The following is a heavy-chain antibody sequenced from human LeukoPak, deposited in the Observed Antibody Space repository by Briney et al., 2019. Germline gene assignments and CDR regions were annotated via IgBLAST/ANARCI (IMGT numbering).Heavy chain of an antibody. CDR3: ATLYDFWSGYYTRGNWFDP. CDR1: GYTLTELS. J-gene: IGHJ5*02. Sequence: ASVKVSCKVSGYTLTELSMHWVRQAPGKGLEGMGGFDPEDGETIYAQKFQGRVTMTEDTSTDTAYMELSSLRSEDTAVYYCATLYDFWSGYYTRGNWFDPWGQGTLVTVSS. CDR2: FDPEDGET. V-gene: IGHV1-24*01. D-gene: IGHD3-3*01.